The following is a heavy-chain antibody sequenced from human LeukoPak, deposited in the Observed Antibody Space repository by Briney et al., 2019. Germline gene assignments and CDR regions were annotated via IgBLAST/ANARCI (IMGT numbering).Heavy chain of an antibody. D-gene: IGHD2-15*01. CDR3: ARCWGVVVVGFTTK. Sequence: GGSLRLSCGASGFIFSSYAMRWVRQAPGKALEWVSAISGSGGSTFYADSVKGRFTLSRDSYKNTLYLHVQSQRAEDTAVYYGARCWGVVVVGFTTKWGRGNVAIVSS. J-gene: IGHJ4*02. CDR2: ISGSGGST. CDR1: GFIFSSYA. V-gene: IGHV3-23*01.